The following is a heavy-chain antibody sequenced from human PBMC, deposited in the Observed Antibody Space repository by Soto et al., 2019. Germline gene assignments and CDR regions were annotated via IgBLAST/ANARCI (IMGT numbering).Heavy chain of an antibody. CDR1: GFTFSDYA. D-gene: IGHD3-16*01. CDR2: ISATGGNI. V-gene: IGHV3-23*01. Sequence: GGSLRLSCVASGFTFSDYAMTWVRQAPGKGLEWVATISATGGNIEYTDSLKGRFTISRDNSKNTLYLQLNGLTSDDTAVHYCAKVAGGLGYFDLWGRGTLVTVSS. CDR3: AKVAGGLGYFDL. J-gene: IGHJ2*01.